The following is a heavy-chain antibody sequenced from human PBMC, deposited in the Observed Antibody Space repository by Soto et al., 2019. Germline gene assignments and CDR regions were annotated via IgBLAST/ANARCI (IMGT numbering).Heavy chain of an antibody. D-gene: IGHD3-10*01. J-gene: IGHJ4*02. CDR2: ISASGGST. CDR3: AKNNLFGSGTKDY. Sequence: EVQLLESGGGLVQGGESLRLSCPASGFTFSNYPMSWVRQVPGKGLERVSCISASGGSTYSADSVRGRFTISRDNSKNTLYRQMNILRAEDTAVYYCAKNNLFGSGTKDYWGQGPLVTVSS. V-gene: IGHV3-23*01. CDR1: GFTFSNYP.